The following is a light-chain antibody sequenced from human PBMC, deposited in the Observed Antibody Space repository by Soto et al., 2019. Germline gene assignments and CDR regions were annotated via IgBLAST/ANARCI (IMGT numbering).Light chain of an antibody. V-gene: IGLV2-14*01. Sequence: QSALTQPASVSGSPGQSITISCTGTSSDVGGYNYVSWYQQHPGKAPKLMIFEVSNRPSGVSNRFSGSKSGNTASLTISGLQAEDEADYYCSSYSSISPVFGGGTQLTVL. J-gene: IGLJ3*02. CDR1: SSDVGGYNY. CDR2: EVS. CDR3: SSYSSISPV.